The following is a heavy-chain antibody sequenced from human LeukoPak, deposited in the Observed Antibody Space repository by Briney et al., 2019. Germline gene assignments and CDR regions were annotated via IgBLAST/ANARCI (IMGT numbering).Heavy chain of an antibody. CDR3: ARDYDYGASDY. CDR1: GFTFSSYA. CDR2: LSNRGRNT. J-gene: IGHJ4*02. V-gene: IGHV3-23*01. D-gene: IGHD4-17*01. Sequence: GGSLRLSCAASGFTFSSYAMSWVRQAPGKGLEWVSALSNRGRNTYYADSVKGRFTISRDNSKNTLYLQMNSLRAEDTAVYYCARDYDYGASDYWGQGTLVTVSS.